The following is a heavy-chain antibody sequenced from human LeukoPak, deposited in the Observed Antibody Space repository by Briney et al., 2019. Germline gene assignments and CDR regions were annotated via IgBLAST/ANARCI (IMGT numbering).Heavy chain of an antibody. CDR1: GYTFTSHY. V-gene: IGHV1-46*01. Sequence: ASVKVSCKASGYTFTSHYIHWVRQAPGQGLEWMGIISPSGGSTTYAQKFQGRVTMTRDTSMSTVNMELSSLRSEDTAVYYCARGTLRYFDFWGQGTLVTVSS. CDR2: ISPSGGST. CDR3: ARGTLRYFDF. J-gene: IGHJ4*02. D-gene: IGHD3-9*01.